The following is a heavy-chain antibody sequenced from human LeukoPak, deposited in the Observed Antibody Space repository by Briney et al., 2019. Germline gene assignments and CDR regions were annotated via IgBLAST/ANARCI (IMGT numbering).Heavy chain of an antibody. J-gene: IGHJ5*02. Sequence: GGSLRLSCAASGFTVSSNYMSWVRQAPGKGLEWVSVIYSGGSTYYADSVKGRFTISRDNSKNTLYLQMNSLRAEDTAVYYCARGLGSSANWFDPWGQGTLVTVSS. CDR3: ARGLGSSANWFDP. D-gene: IGHD6-19*01. CDR1: GFTVSSNY. CDR2: IYSGGST. V-gene: IGHV3-53*01.